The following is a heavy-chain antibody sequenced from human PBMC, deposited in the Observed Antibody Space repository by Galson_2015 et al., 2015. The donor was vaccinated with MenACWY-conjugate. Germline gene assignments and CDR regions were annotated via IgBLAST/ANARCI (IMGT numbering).Heavy chain of an antibody. CDR1: GFTFSSYW. J-gene: IGHJ4*02. CDR3: TRDWGRSFEY. Sequence: SLRLSCAASGFTFSSYWMTWVRQAPGKGLEGVSGISGSGERTHYADSVKGRFTISRDNSKNTLHLQMNSLRAEDTAVYYCTRDWGRSFEYWGQGTLVTVSS. D-gene: IGHD3-16*01. V-gene: IGHV3-23*01. CDR2: ISGSGERT.